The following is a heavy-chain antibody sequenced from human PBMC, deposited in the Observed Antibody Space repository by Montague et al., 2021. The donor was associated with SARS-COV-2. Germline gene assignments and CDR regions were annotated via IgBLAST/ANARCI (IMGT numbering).Heavy chain of an antibody. CDR2: IYNSGTT. Sequence: SETLSLTCTVSGDSTSCPNCYWGWIRQAPGKGLDWIGTIYNSGTTYYDPSLKSRLTISIDTSKNQFSLKLTSVTAADTAVYYCARHRNYGDHSLDNWFDPWGQGTLVTASS. V-gene: IGHV4-39*01. CDR3: ARHRNYGDHSLDNWFDP. D-gene: IGHD4-17*01. J-gene: IGHJ5*02. CDR1: GDSTSCPNCY.